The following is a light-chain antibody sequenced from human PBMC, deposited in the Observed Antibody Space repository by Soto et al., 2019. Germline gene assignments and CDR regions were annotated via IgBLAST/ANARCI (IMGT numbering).Light chain of an antibody. V-gene: IGLV2-14*01. CDR3: SSYTSSTTPWV. J-gene: IGLJ3*02. CDR2: EVN. Sequence: QSALTRPASLSGSPGQSITIPCTRTRSYLGGHTYVSWYQQHPGKAPRLIIYEVNNRPPGVSDRFSGYKSGNTASLTISGLEAEDEADYYCSSYTSSTTPWVLGGGTKLTVL. CDR1: RSYLGGHTY.